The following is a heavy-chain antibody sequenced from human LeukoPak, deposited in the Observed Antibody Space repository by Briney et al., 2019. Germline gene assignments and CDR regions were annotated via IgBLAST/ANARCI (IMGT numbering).Heavy chain of an antibody. Sequence: SVKVSCKASGGTFSSYAISWVRQAPGQGREWMGGIIPIFGTANYAQKFQGRVTITADESTSTAYMELSSLRSDDTAVYYCARVISGGCSSTSCYDYWGQGTLVTVSS. V-gene: IGHV1-69*13. D-gene: IGHD2-2*01. J-gene: IGHJ4*02. CDR2: IIPIFGTA. CDR1: GGTFSSYA. CDR3: ARVISGGCSSTSCYDY.